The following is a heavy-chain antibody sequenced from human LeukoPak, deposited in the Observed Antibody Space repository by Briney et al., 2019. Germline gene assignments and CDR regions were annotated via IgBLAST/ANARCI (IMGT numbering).Heavy chain of an antibody. CDR1: GFTFSSYG. D-gene: IGHD3-3*01. V-gene: IGHV3-33*01. CDR3: ARVLITIFGVVIIYYGMDV. CDR2: IWYDGSNK. Sequence: PGGSLRLSCAASGFTFSSYGMHWVRQAPGKGLEWVAVIWYDGSNKYYADSVKGRFTISRDNSKNTLYPQMNSLRAEDTAVYYCARVLITIFGVVIIYYGMDVWGQGTTVTVSS. J-gene: IGHJ6*02.